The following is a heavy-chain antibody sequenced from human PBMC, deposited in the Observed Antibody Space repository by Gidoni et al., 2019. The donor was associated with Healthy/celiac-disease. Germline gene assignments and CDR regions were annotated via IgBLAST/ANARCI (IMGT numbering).Heavy chain of an antibody. J-gene: IGHJ6*02. CDR1: GFTFSSYA. D-gene: IGHD4-17*01. CDR3: AKGRRDYGGNPAMYYYYGMDV. V-gene: IGHV3-23*04. CDR2: ISGSGGST. Sequence: EVQLVESGGGLVQPGGSLRLSCAASGFTFSSYAMSWVRQAPGKGLEWVSAISGSGGSTYYADSVKGRFTISRDNSKNTLYLQMNSLRAEDTAVYYCAKGRRDYGGNPAMYYYYGMDVWGQGTTVTVSS.